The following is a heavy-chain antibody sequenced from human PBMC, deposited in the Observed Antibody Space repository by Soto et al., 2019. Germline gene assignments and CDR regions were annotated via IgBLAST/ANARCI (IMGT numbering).Heavy chain of an antibody. J-gene: IGHJ4*02. CDR2: ISAYNGNT. V-gene: IGHV1-18*01. D-gene: IGHD3-3*01. Sequence: QVQLVQSGAEVKKPGASVKVSCKASGYTFTSYGISWVRQAPGQGLEWMGWISAYNGNTNYAQKLQGRVTMTTDTSTSTAYMERRSRRSDDTAVYYCARDMAYYDFGSGRVGPYYFDYWGQGTLVTVSS. CDR1: GYTFTSYG. CDR3: ARDMAYYDFGSGRVGPYYFDY.